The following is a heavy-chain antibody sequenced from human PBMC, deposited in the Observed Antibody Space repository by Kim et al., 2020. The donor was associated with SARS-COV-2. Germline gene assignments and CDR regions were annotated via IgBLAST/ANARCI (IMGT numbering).Heavy chain of an antibody. CDR1: GYTFTSYS. CDR3: ARVWPTGLGMDV. V-gene: IGHV1-3*01. CDR2: INPGNGNT. J-gene: IGHJ6*02. D-gene: IGHD3-10*01. Sequence: ASVKVSCKASGYTFTSYSMHWVRQAPGQRLEWMGWINPGNGNTKYPQKFQDRVTITRDTSASTAYMDLSSLRPEDTAVYYCARVWPTGLGMDVWGQGTTVTVSS.